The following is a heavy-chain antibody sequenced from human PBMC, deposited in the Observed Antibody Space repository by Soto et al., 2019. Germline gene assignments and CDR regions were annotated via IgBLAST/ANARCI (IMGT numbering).Heavy chain of an antibody. CDR1: GFTFSGHA. CDR3: AKVNGPGDYYHYGMDV. Sequence: PGGSLRLSCAASGFTFSGHAMSWVRQAPGKGLEWVSSISGSGGSTYYATSVKGRFTISRDNSKNTLYLQMNSLSAEDTAVYYCAKVNGPGDYYHYGMDVWGQGATVTVSS. J-gene: IGHJ6*02. V-gene: IGHV3-23*01. D-gene: IGHD3-10*01. CDR2: ISGSGGST.